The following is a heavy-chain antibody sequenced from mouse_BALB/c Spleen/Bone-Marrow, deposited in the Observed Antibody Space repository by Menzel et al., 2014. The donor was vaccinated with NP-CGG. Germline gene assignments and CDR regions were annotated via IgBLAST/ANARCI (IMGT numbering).Heavy chain of an antibody. CDR3: ASSPYGYFDY. CDR1: GFTFSSFG. Sequence: EVQRVESGGGLVQPGGSRKLSCAASGFTFSSFGMHWVRQAPEKGLEWVAYISSGSSTIYYADTVKSRFTISRDNPKNTLFLQMTSLRSEDTAMYYCASSPYGYFDYWGQGTTLTVSS. V-gene: IGHV5-17*02. J-gene: IGHJ2*01. CDR2: ISSGSSTI. D-gene: IGHD1-1*01.